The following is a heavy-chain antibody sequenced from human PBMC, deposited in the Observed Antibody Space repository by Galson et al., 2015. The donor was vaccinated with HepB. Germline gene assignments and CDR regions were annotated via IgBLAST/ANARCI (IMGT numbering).Heavy chain of an antibody. J-gene: IGHJ6*03. D-gene: IGHD2-2*02. Sequence: SLRLSCAASGFTFSSYSMNWVRQAPGKGLEWVSSISSSSSYIYYADSVKGRFTISRGNAKNSLYLQMNSLRAEDTAVYYCARDIVVVPAGIPPYYYMDVWGKGTTVNVSS. V-gene: IGHV3-21*01. CDR2: ISSSSSYI. CDR3: ARDIVVVPAGIPPYYYMDV. CDR1: GFTFSSYS.